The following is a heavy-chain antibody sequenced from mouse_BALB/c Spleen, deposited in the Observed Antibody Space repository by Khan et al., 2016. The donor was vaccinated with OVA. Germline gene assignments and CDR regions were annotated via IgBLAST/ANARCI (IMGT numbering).Heavy chain of an antibody. D-gene: IGHD2-14*01. CDR3: AREGAYYRSDGWFTY. J-gene: IGHJ3*01. CDR2: INPGSAYT. V-gene: IGHV1-4*01. CDR1: GYTFTSYT. Sequence: QVQLKQSGAELTRPGASVKMSCKASGYTFTSYTMHWVKQRPGQGLEWIGYINPGSAYTNYNQKFKDKATLTADKSSSTAYMQLSSLTSEDSAVSYCAREGAYYRSDGWFTYWGQGTLVTVST.